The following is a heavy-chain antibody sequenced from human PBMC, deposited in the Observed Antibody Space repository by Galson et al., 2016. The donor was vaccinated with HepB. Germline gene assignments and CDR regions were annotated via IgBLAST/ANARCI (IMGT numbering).Heavy chain of an antibody. CDR3: ARAKGGTPWYFDY. D-gene: IGHD3-16*01. V-gene: IGHV4-38-2*02. Sequence: SETLSLTCTVSGFSIPSHYYWGWIRQSPGKGLEWIATIHHTGATYYDSFLRSRVTISVDTSKNQFSLKWTSVTAADTAVYFCARAKGGTPWYFDYWGQGILVTVSS. CDR2: IHHTGAT. CDR1: GFSIPSHYY. J-gene: IGHJ4*02.